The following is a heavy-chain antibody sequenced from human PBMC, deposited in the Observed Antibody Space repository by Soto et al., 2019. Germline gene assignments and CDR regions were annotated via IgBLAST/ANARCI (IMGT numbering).Heavy chain of an antibody. J-gene: IGHJ4*02. V-gene: IGHV4-4*07. CDR1: GGSINTFY. CDR3: AREGSYSAYNFAHGIQLWSFDF. CDR2: IFSSGST. D-gene: IGHD5-12*01. Sequence: SETLSLTCTVSGGSINTFYWSWVRQPAGKGLEWIGRIFSSGSTSFNPSLESRVAMSVDTPKNHFSLNLSSVTAADMAVYYCAREGSYSAYNFAHGIQLWSFDFWGQGALVTVSS.